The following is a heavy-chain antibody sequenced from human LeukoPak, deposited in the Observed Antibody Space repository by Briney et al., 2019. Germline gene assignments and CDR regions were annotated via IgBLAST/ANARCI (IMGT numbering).Heavy chain of an antibody. V-gene: IGHV3-73*01. CDR2: IRTKANSYAT. J-gene: IGHJ4*02. CDR1: GFTFSSYA. Sequence: PGGSLRLSCAASGFTFSSYAMHWVRQASGKGLEWVGRIRTKANSYATAYGASVNGRFTISRDDSENTTYLQMNSLKTEDTAVYYCTTVCQAGGYDYDCPDYWGQGTLVTVSS. CDR3: TTVCQAGGYDYDCPDY. D-gene: IGHD5-12*01.